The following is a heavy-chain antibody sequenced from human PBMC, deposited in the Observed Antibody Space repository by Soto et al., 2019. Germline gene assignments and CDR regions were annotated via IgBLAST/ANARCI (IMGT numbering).Heavy chain of an antibody. V-gene: IGHV1-18*01. CDR2: ISAYNGNT. CDR1: GANFSKYS. CDR3: AILSRRDGYNGY. D-gene: IGHD5-12*01. Sequence: ASVKVSCKASGANFSKYSVIWVRQAPGQGLEWMGWISAYNGNTNYAQKLQGRVTMTTDTSTSTAYMELRSLRSDDTAVYYCAILSRRDGYNGYWGQGTLVTVSS. J-gene: IGHJ4*02.